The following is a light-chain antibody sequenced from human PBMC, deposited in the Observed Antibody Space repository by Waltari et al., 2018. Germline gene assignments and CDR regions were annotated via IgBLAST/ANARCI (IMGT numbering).Light chain of an antibody. CDR1: SRDVGGYNL. CDR2: GGS. J-gene: IGLJ3*02. V-gene: IGLV2-23*01. CDR3: CSYAGSTTWV. Sequence: QSARTQPASVSGSPGQSIPIPCTGTSRDVGGYNLVSWDQQHPGKAPEPMIYGGSKRPSGGSNRFSVSKSGHTASLTISGLQAEDEADYYCCSYAGSTTWVFGGGTKLTVL.